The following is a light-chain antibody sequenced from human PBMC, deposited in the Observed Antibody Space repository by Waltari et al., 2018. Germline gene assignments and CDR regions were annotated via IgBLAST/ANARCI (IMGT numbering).Light chain of an antibody. J-gene: IGLJ2*01. CDR1: SSDVWSYHL. Sequence: QSALTQPASVSGSPGQSITISCTGASSDVWSYHLVSWYQQHPGKAPKLLIYDVTQRPSGVSDRLSGSKSGNTASLTISGLQAEDEADYHCSSYAGSNTVVVFGGGTKVTVL. V-gene: IGLV2-23*02. CDR2: DVT. CDR3: SSYAGSNTVVV.